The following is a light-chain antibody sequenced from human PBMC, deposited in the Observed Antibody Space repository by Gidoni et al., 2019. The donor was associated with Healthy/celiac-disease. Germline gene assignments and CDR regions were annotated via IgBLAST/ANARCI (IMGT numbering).Light chain of an antibody. CDR1: SSDVGGYNY. Sequence: QSALTQPPSASGSPGQSVTISCTGTSSDVGGYNYVYWYQQHPGKAPKLIIYEVSKRPSGVPDRFSGSKSGNTASLTVSGLQAEDEADYYCSSYAGSNLFVFGTGTKVTVL. CDR3: SSYAGSNLFV. J-gene: IGLJ1*01. V-gene: IGLV2-8*01. CDR2: EVS.